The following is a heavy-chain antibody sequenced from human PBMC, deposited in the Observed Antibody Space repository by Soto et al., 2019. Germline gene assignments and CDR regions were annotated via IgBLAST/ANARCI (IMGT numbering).Heavy chain of an antibody. V-gene: IGHV3-33*01. CDR2: IWYDGSNK. D-gene: IGHD5-12*01. Sequence: GGSLRLSCAASGFTFSSYGMHWVRQAPGKGLEWVAVIWYDGSNKYYADSVKGRFTISRDNSKNTLYLQMNSLRAEDTAVYYCTGVVADDYYYGMDVWGQGTTVTVSS. CDR1: GFTFSSYG. J-gene: IGHJ6*02. CDR3: TGVVADDYYYGMDV.